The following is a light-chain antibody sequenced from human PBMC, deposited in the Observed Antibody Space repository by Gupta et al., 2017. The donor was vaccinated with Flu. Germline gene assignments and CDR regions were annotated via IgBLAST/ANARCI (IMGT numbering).Light chain of an antibody. Sequence: SHELTQPPSVSVPPGQTARITCSGDALPKQYAYWYQQKSGQAPVLVIYKDTERPSGIPERFSGSSSGTTVTLTINGVQAEDEADYYCQSADSSGAYDVFGTGTKVNVL. CDR1: ALPKQY. CDR2: KDT. J-gene: IGLJ1*01. CDR3: QSADSSGAYDV. V-gene: IGLV3-25*03.